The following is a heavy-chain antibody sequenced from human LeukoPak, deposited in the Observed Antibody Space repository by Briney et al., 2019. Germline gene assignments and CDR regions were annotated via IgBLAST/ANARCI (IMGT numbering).Heavy chain of an antibody. CDR3: ARASGSSWYERRLHAYYYYMDV. CDR1: GGSIISTTYY. Sequence: SETLSLTCTVSGGSIISTTYYWGWIRQPPGEGLEWIGSIDYSGSTYYNPSLKSRVTISVDTSKNQFSLNLSSVTAADTAVYSCARASGSSWYERRLHAYYYYMDVWGKGTTVTLSS. D-gene: IGHD6-13*01. J-gene: IGHJ6*03. CDR2: IDYSGST. V-gene: IGHV4-39*07.